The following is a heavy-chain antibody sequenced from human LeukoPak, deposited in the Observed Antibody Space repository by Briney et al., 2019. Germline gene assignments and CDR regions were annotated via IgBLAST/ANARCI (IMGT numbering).Heavy chain of an antibody. CDR2: IYYTGST. CDR1: GDSIRSYY. Sequence: PSETLSLTCTVSGDSIRSYYWNWIRQPPGKGLEWIGYIYYTGSTSYNPSLKSRVTISLDTSKSQFSLRLTSVTAADTAVYYCASHGSSGHDPLTWGQGTLVTVSS. CDR3: ASHGSSGHDPLT. J-gene: IGHJ4*01. V-gene: IGHV4-59*08. D-gene: IGHD5-12*01.